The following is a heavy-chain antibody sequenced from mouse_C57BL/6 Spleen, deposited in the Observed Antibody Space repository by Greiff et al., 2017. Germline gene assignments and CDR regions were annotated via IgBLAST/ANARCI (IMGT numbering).Heavy chain of an antibody. V-gene: IGHV1-26*01. CDR2: INPNNGGT. D-gene: IGHD2-2*01. CDR3: ARCPYGSYAMDY. CDR1: GYTFTDYY. Sequence: VQLQQSGPELVKPGASVKISCKASGYTFTDYYMNWVKQSHGKSLEWIGDINPNNGGTSYNQKFKGKATLTVDKSSSTAYMELRSLTSEDSAVYYCARCPYGSYAMDYWGQGTSVTVSS. J-gene: IGHJ4*01.